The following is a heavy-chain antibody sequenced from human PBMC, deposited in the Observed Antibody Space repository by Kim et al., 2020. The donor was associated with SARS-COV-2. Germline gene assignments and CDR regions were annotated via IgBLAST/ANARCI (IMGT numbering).Heavy chain of an antibody. V-gene: IGHV4-59*13. CDR1: GGSISSYY. Sequence: SETLSLTCTVSGGSISSYYWSWIRQPPGKVLEWIGYIYYSGSTNYNPSLKSRVTISVDTSKNQFSLKLSSVTAADTAVYYCARVLYSSSWYDYWGQGTLVTVSS. J-gene: IGHJ4*02. CDR2: IYYSGST. CDR3: ARVLYSSSWYDY. D-gene: IGHD6-13*01.